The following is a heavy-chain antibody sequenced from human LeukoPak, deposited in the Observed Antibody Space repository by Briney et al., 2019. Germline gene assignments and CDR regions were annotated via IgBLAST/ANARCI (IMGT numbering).Heavy chain of an antibody. J-gene: IGHJ6*03. Sequence: GASVKVSCKASGYTFISYGITWVRQAPGQGLEWMGGIIPIFGTANYAQKFQGRVTITTDESTSTAYMELSSLRSEDTAVYYCARDRNYYYDSGGYYMDVWGKGTTVTVSS. V-gene: IGHV1-69*05. CDR2: IIPIFGTA. CDR1: GYTFISYG. D-gene: IGHD3-22*01. CDR3: ARDRNYYYDSGGYYMDV.